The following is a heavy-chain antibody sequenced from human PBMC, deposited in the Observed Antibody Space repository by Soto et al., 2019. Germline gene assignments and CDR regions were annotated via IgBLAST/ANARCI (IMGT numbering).Heavy chain of an antibody. D-gene: IGHD3-3*01. V-gene: IGHV3-11*01. Sequence: GGSLRLSCAASGFTFSDYYMSWIRQAPGKGLEWVSYISSSGSTIYYADSVKGRFTISRDNAKNSLHLQMNSLRAEDTAVYYCARVFPPIFGVVHYFDYWGQGTLVTVSS. CDR3: ARVFPPIFGVVHYFDY. CDR2: ISSSGSTI. J-gene: IGHJ4*02. CDR1: GFTFSDYY.